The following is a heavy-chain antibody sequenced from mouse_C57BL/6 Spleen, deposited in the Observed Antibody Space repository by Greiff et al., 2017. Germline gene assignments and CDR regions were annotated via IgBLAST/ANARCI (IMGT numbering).Heavy chain of an antibody. CDR3: ARSVYYDYDERDYYAMDY. CDR1: GYTFTDYN. V-gene: IGHV1-18*01. CDR2: INPNNGGT. Sequence: VQLQQSGPELVKPGASVKIPCKASGYTFTDYNMDWVKQSHGKSLEWIGDINPNNGGTIYNQKFKGKATLTVDKSSSTAYMELRSLTSEDTAVYYCARSVYYDYDERDYYAMDYWGQGTSVTVSS. J-gene: IGHJ4*01. D-gene: IGHD2-4*01.